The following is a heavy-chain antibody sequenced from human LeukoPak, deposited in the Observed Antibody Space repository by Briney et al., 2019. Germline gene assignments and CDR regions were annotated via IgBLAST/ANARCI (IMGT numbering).Heavy chain of an antibody. CDR1: GGSINGYY. J-gene: IGHJ4*02. CDR2: IDYSGGT. Sequence: SETLSLTCTVSGGSINGYYWTWIRQHPGKGLEWIGYIDYSGGTDDNSSLTSRVAFSLDTTNNQISLQLNSVTAADTAIYYCARGVGIQRWSFFFDYWGQGTLVSVSS. D-gene: IGHD5-18*01. V-gene: IGHV4-59*01. CDR3: ARGVGIQRWSFFFDY.